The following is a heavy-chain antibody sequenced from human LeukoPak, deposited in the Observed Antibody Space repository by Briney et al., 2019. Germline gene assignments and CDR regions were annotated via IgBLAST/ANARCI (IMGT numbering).Heavy chain of an antibody. D-gene: IGHD6-13*01. Sequence: PGGSLRLSCAASGFTFSNYELNWVRQAPGKGLEWVSYISHSGRTIYYADSVKGRFTISRDNAKNSLYLQMDSLRAEDTAVYYCAGGVGSSWPGWFDPWGQGTLVTVSS. J-gene: IGHJ5*02. V-gene: IGHV3-48*03. CDR1: GFTFSNYE. CDR2: ISHSGRTI. CDR3: AGGVGSSWPGWFDP.